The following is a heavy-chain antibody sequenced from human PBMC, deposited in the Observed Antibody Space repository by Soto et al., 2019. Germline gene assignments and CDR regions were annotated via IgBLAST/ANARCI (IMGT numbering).Heavy chain of an antibody. J-gene: IGHJ4*02. D-gene: IGHD6-6*01. V-gene: IGHV4-61*01. CDR1: GASVTSGTNY. CDR3: ARRYGSCFDY. CDR2: ISHSGST. Sequence: SETLSLTCTVSGASVTSGTNYWSWVRQPPGKGLEWIGYISHSGSTNYNPSLKSRVTISVDTSKNQFSLKLSSVTAADTDVYYCARRYGSCFDYWGQGTLVTVSS.